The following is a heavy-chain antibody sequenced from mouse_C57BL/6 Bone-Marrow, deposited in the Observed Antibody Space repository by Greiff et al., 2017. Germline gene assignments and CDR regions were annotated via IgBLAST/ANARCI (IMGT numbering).Heavy chain of an antibody. CDR2: IYPTSGRP. CDR1: GYTFTSYW. Sequence: VQLQQPGAELVKPGASVKMSCKASGYTFTSYWITWVKQRPGQGLEWIGDIYPTSGRPNYNEKFKSKAILTVDTSSNTAYMQLSSLPSEDSAVLYCAGSVPVGRSFDYWGQGTTLTVSS. V-gene: IGHV1-55*01. CDR3: AGSVPVGRSFDY. J-gene: IGHJ2*01. D-gene: IGHD4-1*01.